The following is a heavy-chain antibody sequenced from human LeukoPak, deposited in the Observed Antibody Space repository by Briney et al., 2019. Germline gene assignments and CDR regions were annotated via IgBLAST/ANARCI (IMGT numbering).Heavy chain of an antibody. V-gene: IGHV4-38-2*02. CDR2: IYHSGST. Sequence: SETLSLTCTVSGYSISSGYYWGWIRQPPGKGLEWIGSIYHSGSTYYNPSLKGRVTISVDTSKNQFSLKLSSVTAADTAVYYCASESDAFDIWGQGTMVTVSS. CDR3: ASESDAFDI. CDR1: GYSISSGYY. J-gene: IGHJ3*02.